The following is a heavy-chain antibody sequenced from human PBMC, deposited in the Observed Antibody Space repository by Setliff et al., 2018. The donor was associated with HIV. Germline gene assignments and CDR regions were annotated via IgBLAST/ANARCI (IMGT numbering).Heavy chain of an antibody. Sequence: KPSETLSLTCTVSAASIRSHYWSWIRQSPGKGLEWIGNFYYTGSTDYNPSFKSRVTISLDKSNSQISLNLSSATAADTAVYCCARHTVFVRYFDHWGQGMLVTVSS. D-gene: IGHD2-2*02. CDR1: AASIRSHY. CDR3: ARHTVFVRYFDH. J-gene: IGHJ4*02. CDR2: FYYTGST. V-gene: IGHV4-59*11.